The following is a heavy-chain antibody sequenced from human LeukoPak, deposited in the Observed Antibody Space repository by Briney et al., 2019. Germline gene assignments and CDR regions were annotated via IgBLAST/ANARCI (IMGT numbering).Heavy chain of an antibody. CDR2: IYSGGST. CDR3: ARAPGIAAGYYDY. D-gene: IGHD6-13*01. V-gene: IGHV3-53*01. CDR1: GFTVSSNY. Sequence: PGGSLRLSRAASGFTVSSNYMSWVRQAPGKGLKWVSVIYSGGSTYYADSVKGRFTISRDNSKNTLYLQMNSLRAEDTAVYYCARAPGIAAGYYDYWGQGTLVTVSS. J-gene: IGHJ4*02.